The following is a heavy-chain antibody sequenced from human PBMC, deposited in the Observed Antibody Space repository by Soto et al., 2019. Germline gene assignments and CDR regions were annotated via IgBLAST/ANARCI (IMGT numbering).Heavy chain of an antibody. D-gene: IGHD5-12*01. CDR2: IIPIFGTA. V-gene: IGHV1-69*13. J-gene: IGHJ4*02. Sequence: SVKVSCKASGGTFSNYAINWVRQAPGQGLEWMGGIIPIFGTANYAQKFQGRVTITADESTSTAYLDLSSLRSEDTAVYYCARLVEMATISRSYLFYWGQGTLVTVSS. CDR3: ARLVEMATISRSYLFY. CDR1: GGTFSNYA.